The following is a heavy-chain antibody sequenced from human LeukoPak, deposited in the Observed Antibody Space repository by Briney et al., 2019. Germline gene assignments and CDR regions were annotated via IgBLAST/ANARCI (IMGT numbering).Heavy chain of an antibody. Sequence: GGSLGLSCAASGFTFSSYWMHWVRQAPGKGLVWVSRINSDGSSTSYADSVKGRFTISRDNAKNTLYLQMNSLRAEDTAVYYCASGGSGWYRDDYWGQGTLVTVSS. CDR2: INSDGSST. D-gene: IGHD6-19*01. CDR3: ASGGSGWYRDDY. CDR1: GFTFSSYW. V-gene: IGHV3-74*01. J-gene: IGHJ4*02.